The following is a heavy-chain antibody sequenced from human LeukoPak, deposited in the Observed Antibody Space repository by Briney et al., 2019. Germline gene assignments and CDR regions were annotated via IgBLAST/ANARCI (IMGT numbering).Heavy chain of an antibody. CDR2: INHSGST. CDR3: AREDYGIDY. V-gene: IGHV4-34*01. J-gene: IGHJ4*02. Sequence: SETLSLTCAVYGGSFSGYYWSWIRQPPGKGLEWIGEINHSGSTYYNPSLKSRVTISVDTSKNQFSLKLSSVTAADTAVYYCAREDYGIDYWGQGTLVTVSS. D-gene: IGHD3-16*01. CDR1: GGSFSGYY.